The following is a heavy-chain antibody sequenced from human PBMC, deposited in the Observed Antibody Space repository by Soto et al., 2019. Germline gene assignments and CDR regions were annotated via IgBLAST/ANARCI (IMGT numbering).Heavy chain of an antibody. CDR1: GGSISSGGYY. V-gene: IGHV4-31*03. Sequence: LSLTFTVSGGSISSGGYYWSWIRQHPGKGLEWIGYIYYSGSTYYNPSLKSRVTISVDTSKNQFSLKLSSVTAADTAVYYCARNVDFWSGYYDYWGQGTLVTVSS. J-gene: IGHJ4*02. CDR2: IYYSGST. D-gene: IGHD3-3*01. CDR3: ARNVDFWSGYYDY.